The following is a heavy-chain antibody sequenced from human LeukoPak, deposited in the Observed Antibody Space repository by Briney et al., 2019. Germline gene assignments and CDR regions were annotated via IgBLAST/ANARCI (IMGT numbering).Heavy chain of an antibody. CDR2: ISGSGGST. J-gene: IGHJ4*02. CDR1: GFTFSSYA. CDR3: SKDGSGSGYFPDY. Sequence: QPGGSLRLSCAASGFTFSSYAMSWVRQAPGKGLEWVSAISGSGGSTYYADSVKGRFTISRDNSKNTLYLQMNSLRAEDTAVYYCSKDGSGSGYFPDYWGQGTLVTVSS. V-gene: IGHV3-23*01. D-gene: IGHD3-10*01.